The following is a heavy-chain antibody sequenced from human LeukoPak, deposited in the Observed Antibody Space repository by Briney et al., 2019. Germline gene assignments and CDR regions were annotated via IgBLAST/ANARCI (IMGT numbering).Heavy chain of an antibody. CDR1: GFTVSSNY. D-gene: IGHD6-13*01. CDR2: INGDGSST. V-gene: IGHV3-74*01. J-gene: IGHJ3*01. Sequence: GGSLRLSCAASGFTVSSNYMSWVRQAPGKGLVWVSRINGDGSSTTYADSVKGRFTISRDNAKNTLYLQMNSLRAEDTAVYYCARDQYSSTWYRGAFDVWGQGTMVSVSS. CDR3: ARDQYSSTWYRGAFDV.